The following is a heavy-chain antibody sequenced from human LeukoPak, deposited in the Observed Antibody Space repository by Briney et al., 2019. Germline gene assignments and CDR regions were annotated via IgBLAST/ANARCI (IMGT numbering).Heavy chain of an antibody. J-gene: IGHJ3*02. CDR1: GFTFSSYE. CDR2: ISSSGGTI. D-gene: IGHD3-22*01. Sequence: PGGSLRLSCAASGFTFSSYEMNWVRQARGKGLEWGSYISSSGGTIYYADSVKGRFTISRNNAKNSLFLQMNSLRAEDTAAYYCARGPFPYYYDSSGYRKRACDIWGQGTMVPVSS. V-gene: IGHV3-48*03. CDR3: ARGPFPYYYDSSGYRKRACDI.